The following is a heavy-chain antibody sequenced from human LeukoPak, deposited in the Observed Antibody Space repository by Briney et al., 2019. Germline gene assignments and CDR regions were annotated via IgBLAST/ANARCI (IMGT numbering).Heavy chain of an antibody. J-gene: IGHJ4*02. D-gene: IGHD1-26*01. V-gene: IGHV3-7*01. CDR1: GFTFANSW. Sequence: GGSLRLSCAASGFTFANSWMAWVRQAPGKGLEWVANIKQDGSTKHYADSLKGRFTISRDNPKNSLFLQMNNLRADDTAIYYCTRDTIGSLDYWGQGILVTIAS. CDR2: IKQDGSTK. CDR3: TRDTIGSLDY.